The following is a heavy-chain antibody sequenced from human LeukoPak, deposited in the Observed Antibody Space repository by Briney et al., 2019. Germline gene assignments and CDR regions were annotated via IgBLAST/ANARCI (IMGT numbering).Heavy chain of an antibody. J-gene: IGHJ6*04. D-gene: IGHD6-19*01. Sequence: ASVKVSCKASGYTFTSYGISWVRQAPGQGHEWMGWISTYNGYANYVQKFQGRVIMTTETSTNTAYMELRRLRSDDTAEYYFARXSXDWXGYMDVXGKGTTVTVSS. CDR2: ISTYNGYA. CDR1: GYTFTSYG. CDR3: ARXSXDWXGYMDV. V-gene: IGHV1-18*01.